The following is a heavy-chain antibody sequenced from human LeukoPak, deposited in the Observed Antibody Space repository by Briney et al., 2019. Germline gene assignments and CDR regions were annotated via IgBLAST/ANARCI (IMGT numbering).Heavy chain of an antibody. J-gene: IGHJ4*02. V-gene: IGHV3-23*01. CDR2: ISGSGGST. D-gene: IGHD5-12*01. Sequence: GGSLRLPCAASGFTFSSYAMSWVRQAPGKGLEWVSAISGSGGSTYYADSVKGRFTISRDNSKNTLYLQMNSLRAEDTAVYYCAKDRRGYSGYADYWGQGTLVTVSS. CDR1: GFTFSSYA. CDR3: AKDRRGYSGYADY.